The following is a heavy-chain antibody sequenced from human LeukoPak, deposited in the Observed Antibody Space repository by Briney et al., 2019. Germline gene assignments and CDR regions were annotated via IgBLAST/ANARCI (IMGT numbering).Heavy chain of an antibody. CDR3: AREQQLLQGFYYYYYMDV. CDR1: VGSISSYY. Sequence: SETLSLTCSVSVGSISSYYWSWIRQPPGKGLDWIGFVYFSGNTNYNPSLKSRVTISVDTSKNQFSLKLSSVTAADTAVYYCAREQQLLQGFYYYYYMDVWGKGTTVTVSS. V-gene: IGHV4-59*12. D-gene: IGHD6-13*01. J-gene: IGHJ6*03. CDR2: VYFSGNT.